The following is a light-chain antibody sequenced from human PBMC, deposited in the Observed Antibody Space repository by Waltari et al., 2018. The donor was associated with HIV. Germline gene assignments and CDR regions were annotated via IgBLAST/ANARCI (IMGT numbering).Light chain of an antibody. J-gene: IGLJ3*02. CDR3: SSYTSSSTLPWV. CDR2: DVS. CDR1: SRYVGCYNY. V-gene: IGLV2-14*03. Sequence: QSALTHPDSVSGSPGQSLTIPCTRPSRYVGCYNYVSCSPQHPGKAPKLMIYDVSTRPSGVSTRFSGSKSGNTASLTISGLQAEDEADYYCSSYTSSSTLPWVFGGGTKLTVL.